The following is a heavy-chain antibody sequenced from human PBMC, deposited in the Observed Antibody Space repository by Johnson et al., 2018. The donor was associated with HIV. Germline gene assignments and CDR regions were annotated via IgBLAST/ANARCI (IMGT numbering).Heavy chain of an antibody. J-gene: IGHJ3*02. V-gene: IGHV3-15*01. D-gene: IGHD2-21*02. CDR2: IKSNTDGGTT. Sequence: VQLVESGGGLVKPGGSLRLSCAASGFTFSNAWMSWVRQAPGKGLEWVGRIKSNTDGGTTDYTDPVKGRLTVSRDNAKHSLYLQMDRLRDEDTAVYYCARVDLGGTVTARRRGAFDIWGQGTTVTVSS. CDR1: GFTFSNAW. CDR3: ARVDLGGTVTARRRGAFDI.